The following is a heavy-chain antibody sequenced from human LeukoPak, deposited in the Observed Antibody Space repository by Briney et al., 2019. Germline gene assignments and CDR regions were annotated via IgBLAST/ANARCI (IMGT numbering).Heavy chain of an antibody. Sequence: ASVKVSCKASGYTFTNYGISWVRQAPGQGLEWLGWISAYNGNTKYAQRVQGRVTMTTDTSTSTAYMELRSLRSDDTAVYYCARAPYSSGWRGDYWGQGTLVTVSS. CDR1: GYTFTNYG. V-gene: IGHV1-18*01. CDR2: ISAYNGNT. J-gene: IGHJ4*02. D-gene: IGHD6-19*01. CDR3: ARAPYSSGWRGDY.